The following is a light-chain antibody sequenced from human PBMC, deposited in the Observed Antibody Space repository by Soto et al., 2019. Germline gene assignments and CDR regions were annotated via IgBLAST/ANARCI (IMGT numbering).Light chain of an antibody. CDR3: CSSAGTYSYV. CDR2: DVS. Sequence: QSALTQPRSVSGSPGQSVTIACTGTSSDVGGYNYVSWYQQHPGKAPKLMIYDVSKRPSGVPDRCSGYKSGNTASLTISGXXXXXXXXYYCCSSAGTYSYVFGTGTKLTVL. CDR1: SSDVGGYNY. V-gene: IGLV2-11*01. J-gene: IGLJ1*01.